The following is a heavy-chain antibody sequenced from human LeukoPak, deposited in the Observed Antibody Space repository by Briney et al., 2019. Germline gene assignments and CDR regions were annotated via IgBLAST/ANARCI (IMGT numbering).Heavy chain of an antibody. CDR2: TRNKANSYTT. D-gene: IGHD3-22*01. CDR1: GFTFSDHY. CDR3: ARVPYDSSGYIFDY. J-gene: IGHJ4*02. Sequence: GGSLRLSCAASGFTFSDHYMDWVRQAPGKGLEWVGRTRNKANSYTTEYAASAKGRFTISRDDSKNSLYLQMNSLKTEDTAVYYCARVPYDSSGYIFDYWGQGTLVTVSS. V-gene: IGHV3-72*01.